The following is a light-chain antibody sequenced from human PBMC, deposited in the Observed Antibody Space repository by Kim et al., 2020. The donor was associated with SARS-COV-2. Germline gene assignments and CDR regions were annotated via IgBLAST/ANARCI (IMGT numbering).Light chain of an antibody. J-gene: IGKJ4*01. CDR3: QKYNSALST. CDR1: QGISNY. CDR2: AAS. V-gene: IGKV1-27*01. Sequence: VAVGDRVTITCRASQGISNYLAWYQQKPAKVPKLLIYAASALQSGVPSRFSGSGSGTDFTLTISSLQPEDVATYYCQKYNSALSTFGGGTKVEIK.